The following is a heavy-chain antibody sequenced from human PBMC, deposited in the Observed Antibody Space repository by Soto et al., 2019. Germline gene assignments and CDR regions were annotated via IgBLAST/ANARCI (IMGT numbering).Heavy chain of an antibody. Sequence: GGSLRLSCAASGFTFSSYSMNWVRQAPGKGLEWVSSISSSSSYIYYADSVKGRFTISRDNAKNSLYLQMNSLRAEDTAVYYCATSILTPGLYSGSYYTFDYWGQGTLVTVSS. V-gene: IGHV3-21*01. J-gene: IGHJ4*02. CDR3: ATSILTPGLYSGSYYTFDY. D-gene: IGHD1-26*01. CDR2: ISSSSSYI. CDR1: GFTFSSYS.